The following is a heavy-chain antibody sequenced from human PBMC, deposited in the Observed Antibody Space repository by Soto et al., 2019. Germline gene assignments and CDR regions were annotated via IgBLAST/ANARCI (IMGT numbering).Heavy chain of an antibody. CDR2: INPDGSEK. CDR1: GFTFSSYW. CDR3: ARGVTTGVDAVDM. Sequence: EVQLVESGGGLVQPGGSLRLSCAASGFTFSSYWMTWVRQAPGKGLERVANINPDGSEKSYVDSVKGRFAISRDNAKNSLYLQMDSPRAEDTVVYYCARGVTTGVDAVDMWGQGTMVTVSS. J-gene: IGHJ3*02. D-gene: IGHD3-3*01. V-gene: IGHV3-7*01.